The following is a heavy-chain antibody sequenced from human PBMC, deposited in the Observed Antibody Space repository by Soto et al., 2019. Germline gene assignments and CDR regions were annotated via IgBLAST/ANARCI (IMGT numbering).Heavy chain of an antibody. J-gene: IGHJ5*02. CDR2: ISGSGDSP. D-gene: IGHD2-2*01. V-gene: IGHV3-23*01. CDR1: GFTFSNYA. CDR3: ARDFLFRSTSCPSENWFDP. Sequence: GGSLRLSCAASGFTFSNYAISWVRQAPGKGLEWVSIISGSGDSPYYADSVKGRFTISRDNSRNTLYLQMNSLRAEDTAVYYCARDFLFRSTSCPSENWFDPWGQGTLVTVSS.